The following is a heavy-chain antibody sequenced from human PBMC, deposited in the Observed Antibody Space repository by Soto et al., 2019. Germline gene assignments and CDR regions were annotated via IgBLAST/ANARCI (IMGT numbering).Heavy chain of an antibody. Sequence: PSETLSLTCFVSGYSITAGGYYWSWIRHHPGKGLEWIGSFYSSGSIIYNPSLRSRVSISGDKSSNQLSMSLTSVTAADTARYYCARMYSSGSGWFHPWGQGTMVTVS. CDR3: ARMYSSGSGWFHP. V-gene: IGHV4-31*03. CDR2: FYSSGSI. D-gene: IGHD6-19*01. J-gene: IGHJ5*02. CDR1: GYSITAGGYY.